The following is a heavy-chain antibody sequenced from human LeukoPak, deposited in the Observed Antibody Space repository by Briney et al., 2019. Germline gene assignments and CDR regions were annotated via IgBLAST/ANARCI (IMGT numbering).Heavy chain of an antibody. J-gene: IGHJ3*02. CDR3: ARSPRGTVVTPDAFDI. V-gene: IGHV3-7*01. D-gene: IGHD4-23*01. CDR1: GFTFSSYW. Sequence: GGSLRLSCAASGFTFSSYWMSWVRQAPGKGLEWVANIKQDGSEKYYVDSVKGRFTISRDNAKNSLYPQMNSLRAEDTAVYYCARSPRGTVVTPDAFDIWGQGTMVTVSS. CDR2: IKQDGSEK.